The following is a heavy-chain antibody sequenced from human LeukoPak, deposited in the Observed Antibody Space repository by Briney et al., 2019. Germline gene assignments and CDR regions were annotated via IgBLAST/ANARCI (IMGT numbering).Heavy chain of an antibody. CDR1: GGSISSNSYY. D-gene: IGHD3-10*01. CDR2: GHYTGST. Sequence: SETLSLTCTVSGGSISSNSYYWHWIRQPPGKGLEWIGYGHYTGSTNHNPSLKSRVTFSVDTSKNQFSLKLTSVTAADTAVYYCARWGETSALRVHAFDIWGQGTMVTVSS. J-gene: IGHJ3*02. V-gene: IGHV4-61*05. CDR3: ARWGETSALRVHAFDI.